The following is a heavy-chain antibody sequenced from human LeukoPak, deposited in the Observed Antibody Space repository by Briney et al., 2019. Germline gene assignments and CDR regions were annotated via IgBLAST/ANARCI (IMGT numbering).Heavy chain of an antibody. D-gene: IGHD1/OR15-1a*01. CDR2: IKQDGSEK. Sequence: GGSLRLSCAASGFTSSSYWMSWVRQAPGKGLEWVANIKQDGSEKYYVDSVKGRFTISRDNAKNSLYLQMNSLRAEDTAVYYCARGGYVTTDNWFDPWGQGTLVTVSS. V-gene: IGHV3-7*01. CDR1: GFTSSSYW. J-gene: IGHJ5*02. CDR3: ARGGYVTTDNWFDP.